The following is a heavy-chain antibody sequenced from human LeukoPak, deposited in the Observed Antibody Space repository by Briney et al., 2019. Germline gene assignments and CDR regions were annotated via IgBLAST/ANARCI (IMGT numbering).Heavy chain of an antibody. D-gene: IGHD5-18*01. CDR2: IYYSGST. Sequence: SGTLSLTCAVSGGSISSSNWWSWIRQPPGKGLEWIGYIYYSGSTYYNPSLKSRVTISVDTSKNQFSLKLSSVTAADTAVYYCARDRYSYGYYFDYWGQGTLVTVSS. CDR1: GGSISSSNW. J-gene: IGHJ4*02. CDR3: ARDRYSYGYYFDY. V-gene: IGHV4-30-4*01.